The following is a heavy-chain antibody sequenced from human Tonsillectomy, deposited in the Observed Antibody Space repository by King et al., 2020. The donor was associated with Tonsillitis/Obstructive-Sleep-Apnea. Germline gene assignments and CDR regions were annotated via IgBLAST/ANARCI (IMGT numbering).Heavy chain of an antibody. CDR3: ARETKEECSGGSCYSEGQIYDY. CDR2: INPSGGST. CDR1: GYTFTSYY. J-gene: IGHJ4*02. Sequence: KLVQYGAELEKPGASVKVSCKASGYTFTSYYMHWVRQAPGQGLEWMGMINPSGGSTSYAPKFQGSVTMTRDTSTSTVYMLLSSLSSEDTAVYYCARETKEECSGGSCYSEGQIYDYWGQGTLVTVSS. D-gene: IGHD2-15*01. V-gene: IGHV1-46*01.